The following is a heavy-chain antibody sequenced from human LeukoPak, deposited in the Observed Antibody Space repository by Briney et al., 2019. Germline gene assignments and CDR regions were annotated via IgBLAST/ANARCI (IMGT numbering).Heavy chain of an antibody. CDR1: GYTFPSYA. CDR3: ARGLEGIAAENWFDP. J-gene: IGHJ5*02. V-gene: IGHV1-3*01. Sequence: GASVKFCCKASGYTFPSYAMHWMRQAPGQRLEWMGWISAGNGNTKYSQKFQGRVTITRDTSASTAYMELSSLRSEGTAVYYCARGLEGIAAENWFDPWGQGTLVTVSS. CDR2: ISAGNGNT. D-gene: IGHD6-13*01.